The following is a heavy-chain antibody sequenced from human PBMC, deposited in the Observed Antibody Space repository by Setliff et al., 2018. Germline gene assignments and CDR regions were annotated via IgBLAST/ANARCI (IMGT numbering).Heavy chain of an antibody. CDR2: IGAYNGNT. D-gene: IGHD6-19*01. CDR1: GYTFTNYG. J-gene: IGHJ4*02. CDR3: ARVTIAVAGYFDF. V-gene: IGHV1-18*01. Sequence: ASVKVSCKASGYTFTNYGVTWVRQAPGQGLEWMGWIGAYNGNTYNAHKFQGRVTMTSDTSTSTAYMELRNLRSDDTAVYYCARVTIAVAGYFDFWGQGTLVTVSS.